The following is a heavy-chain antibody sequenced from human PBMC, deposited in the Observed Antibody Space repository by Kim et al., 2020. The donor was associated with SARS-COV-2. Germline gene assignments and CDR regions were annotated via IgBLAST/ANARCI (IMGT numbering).Heavy chain of an antibody. J-gene: IGHJ4*02. D-gene: IGHD1-20*01. CDR3: ARPFNYNDVLEY. V-gene: IGHV1-3*01. CDR1: GYTFTHYS. Sequence: ASVKVSCKASGYTFTHYSMHWVRQAPGQRLEWLGRIHGYNGNTHYSQKLQGRVAITSDTSASTVYLELSSLRSEDAALYYCARPFNYNDVLEYWGQGSLVTVSS. CDR2: IHGYNGNT.